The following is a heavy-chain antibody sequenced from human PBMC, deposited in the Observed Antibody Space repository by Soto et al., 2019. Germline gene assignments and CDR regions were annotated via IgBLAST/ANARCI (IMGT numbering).Heavy chain of an antibody. CDR3: ARDPGLAPHYYYGMDV. Sequence: PSETLSLTCTVSGCSVRDGRXXWSWIRQAPGRGLEWVGYVYYSGQTNYNPSPKSRATISIDTFTDQLSLKLTSVTAAATAVYYCARDPGLAPHYYYGMDVWGQGTTVTVSS. V-gene: IGHV4-61*01. CDR2: VYYSGQT. D-gene: IGHD3-9*01. J-gene: IGHJ6*02. CDR1: GCSVRDGRXX.